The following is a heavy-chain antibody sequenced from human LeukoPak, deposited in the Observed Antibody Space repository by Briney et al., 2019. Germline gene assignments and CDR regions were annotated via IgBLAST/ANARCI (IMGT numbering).Heavy chain of an antibody. J-gene: IGHJ4*02. Sequence: GGSLRLSCAASGFTFSNSAMNWVRKAPGKGLEWVSAIGGKGDNTLYADSVKGRFTISRDNSKNTLYLQMNSLSTEDTAVYYCARVSGAEAATGGYFDRWGQGTLVTVSS. V-gene: IGHV3-23*01. CDR2: IGGKGDNT. D-gene: IGHD6-13*01. CDR1: GFTFSNSA. CDR3: ARVSGAEAATGGYFDR.